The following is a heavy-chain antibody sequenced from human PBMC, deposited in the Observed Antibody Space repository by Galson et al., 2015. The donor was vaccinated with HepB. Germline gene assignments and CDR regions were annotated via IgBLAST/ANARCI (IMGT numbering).Heavy chain of an antibody. Sequence: SVKVSCKASGFTFTSSAVQWMRQARGQRLEWMGWIVVGSGKTNYAEKFQDRVTITRDMSTSTVYMDLRGLRSDDTAVYFCAADDLNSETWGQGTLVAVSS. CDR3: AADDLNSET. D-gene: IGHD3-10*01. J-gene: IGHJ4*02. CDR2: IVVGSGKT. CDR1: GFTFTSSA. V-gene: IGHV1-58*01.